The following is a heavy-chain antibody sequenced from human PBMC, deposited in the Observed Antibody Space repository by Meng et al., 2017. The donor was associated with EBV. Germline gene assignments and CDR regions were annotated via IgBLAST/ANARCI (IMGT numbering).Heavy chain of an antibody. D-gene: IGHD1-14*01. CDR3: ASDRTSNRLDY. CDR1: VLTLLTSR. Sequence: EVSTVAPAGGPVPPVVSLCVSLCASVLTLLTSRMNWVRLAPGRGLEWFLSIRSNTIPIYYADLVKGRFPISRDKAKNSLFLQMNSLRAEGTAVYYCASDRTSNRLDYWGQGPLVTVSS. V-gene: IGHV3-21*01. CDR2: IRSNTIPI. J-gene: IGHJ4*02.